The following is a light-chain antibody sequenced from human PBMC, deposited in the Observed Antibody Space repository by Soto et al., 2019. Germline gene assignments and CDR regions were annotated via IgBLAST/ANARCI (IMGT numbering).Light chain of an antibody. CDR1: QSISDW. CDR3: QQYKTYSTRT. Sequence: DIQMTQSPSTLSASVGDSVSITCRASQSISDWLAWYQQKPGQAPRLLIYRASTLHRGVPSRFRGSASGTDFTLTISSLQPDDFATYFCQQYKTYSTRTFGHGTKVDIK. J-gene: IGKJ1*01. CDR2: RAS. V-gene: IGKV1-5*03.